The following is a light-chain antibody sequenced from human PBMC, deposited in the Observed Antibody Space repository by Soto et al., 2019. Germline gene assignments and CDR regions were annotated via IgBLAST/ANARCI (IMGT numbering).Light chain of an antibody. CDR2: DAS. CDR1: QSVSSY. CDR3: QQRSNWPRGLT. V-gene: IGKV3-11*01. Sequence: EIVLTQSPATLSLPPGERATLSCRASQSVSSYLAWYQQKPGQAPRLLIYDASNRATGIPARFSGSGSGTDFTLTISSLEPEDFAVYYCQQRSNWPRGLTFGGGTKVDIK. J-gene: IGKJ4*01.